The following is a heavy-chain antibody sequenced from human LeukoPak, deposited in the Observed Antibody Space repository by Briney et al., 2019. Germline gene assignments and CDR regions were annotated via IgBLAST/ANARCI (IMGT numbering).Heavy chain of an antibody. Sequence: GGSLRLSCAASGFTFSSYAMSWVRQAPGKGLEWVSAISGSGGSAYYADSVKGRFTISRDNSKDTLYLQMNSLRAEDTAVYYCAKHQEGRRIHSSGYYRCWGQGTLVTVSS. CDR2: ISGSGGSA. V-gene: IGHV3-23*01. J-gene: IGHJ4*02. D-gene: IGHD3-22*01. CDR1: GFTFSSYA. CDR3: AKHQEGRRIHSSGYYRC.